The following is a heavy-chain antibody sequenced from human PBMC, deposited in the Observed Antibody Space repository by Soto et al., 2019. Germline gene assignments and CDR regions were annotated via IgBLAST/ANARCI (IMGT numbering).Heavy chain of an antibody. Sequence: EVQLLESGGGLVQPGGSLRLSCAASGFTFSTYAMSWVRQAPGKGLEWVSAISASDGSTFYADSVKGRFTISRDISKNTLYLQMNSLSAEDTALYYCAILSSYSSGWAAYWGQGTLVTVSS. V-gene: IGHV3-23*01. D-gene: IGHD6-19*01. CDR2: ISASDGST. CDR1: GFTFSTYA. CDR3: AILSSYSSGWAAY. J-gene: IGHJ4*02.